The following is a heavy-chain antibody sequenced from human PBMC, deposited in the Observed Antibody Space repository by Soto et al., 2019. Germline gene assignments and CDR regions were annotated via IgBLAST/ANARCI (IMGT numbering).Heavy chain of an antibody. V-gene: IGHV3-30*18. J-gene: IGHJ4*02. D-gene: IGHD5-18*01. CDR3: AKGAVDTAMAMAFDY. CDR1: GFMFRTYG. CDR2: ISYDGSRK. Sequence: QVQLVESGGGVVQPGRSLRLSCAASGFMFRTYGMHWVRQAPGKGLEWVAVISYDGSRKYYGDSVKGRFTVSRDNSKSTLSLQMNSLRPEDTAMYYCAKGAVDTAMAMAFDYWGQGTLVTVSS.